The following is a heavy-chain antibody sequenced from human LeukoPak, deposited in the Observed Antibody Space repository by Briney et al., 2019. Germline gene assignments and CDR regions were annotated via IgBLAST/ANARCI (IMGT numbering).Heavy chain of an antibody. D-gene: IGHD3-10*01. CDR1: GFTFSSRDW. V-gene: IGHV3-66*04. J-gene: IGHJ4*02. CDR3: ARPGSGGDYFDY. CDR2: IYSGGST. Sequence: PGGSLRLSCVASGFTFSSRDWMTWVRQAPGKGLEWVSVIYSGGSTYYADSVKGRFTISRDNSKNTLYLQMNSLRAEDTAVYYCARPGSGGDYFDYWGQGTLVTVSS.